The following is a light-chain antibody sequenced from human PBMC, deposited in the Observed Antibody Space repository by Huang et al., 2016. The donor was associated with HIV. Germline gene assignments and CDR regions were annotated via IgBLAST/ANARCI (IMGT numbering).Light chain of an antibody. CDR3: QQRTNWPQGYT. Sequence: EIVLTQSPATLSLSPGERVALSCRASQNIKNDLSWYQKRPGQAPRLLISNASNRATGIPARFSGSGSGTDFTLTISSLEPEDFVVYFCQQRTNWPQGYTFGQGTKL. CDR1: QNIKND. CDR2: NAS. V-gene: IGKV3-11*01. J-gene: IGKJ2*01.